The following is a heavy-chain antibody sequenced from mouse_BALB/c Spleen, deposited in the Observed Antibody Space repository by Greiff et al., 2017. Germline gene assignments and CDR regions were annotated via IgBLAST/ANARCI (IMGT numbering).Heavy chain of an antibody. D-gene: IGHD1-2*01. J-gene: IGHJ2*01. Sequence: EVMLVESGGDLVKTGGSLKLSCAASGFTFSSYGMSWVRQTPDKRLEWVATISSGGSYTYYPDSVKGRFTISRDNAKNTLYLQMSSLKSEDTAMYYCARHYYGQDYFDYGGQGTTLTVSS. CDR1: GFTFSSYG. CDR2: ISSGGSYT. CDR3: ARHYYGQDYFDY. V-gene: IGHV5-6*01.